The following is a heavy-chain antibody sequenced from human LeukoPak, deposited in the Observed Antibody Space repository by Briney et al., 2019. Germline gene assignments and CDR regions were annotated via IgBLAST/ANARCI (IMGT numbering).Heavy chain of an antibody. J-gene: IGHJ3*02. CDR3: GRGAYCSGDSCPGAFDI. CDR2: IWYDGSNK. D-gene: IGHD2-15*01. Sequence: PGRSLRLSCAASGFVFSTYAMYWVRQAPGKGLEWVTVIWYDGSNKYYADSVKGRFTISRDNSKNTLYLQMNSLRAEYTAGYYCGRGAYCSGDSCPGAFDIWGQGTMATLSS. CDR1: GFVFSTYA. V-gene: IGHV3-33*08.